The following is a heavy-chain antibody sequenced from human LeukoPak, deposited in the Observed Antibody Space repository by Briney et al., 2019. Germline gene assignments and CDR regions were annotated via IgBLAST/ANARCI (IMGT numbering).Heavy chain of an antibody. CDR1: GYSISSNHY. J-gene: IGHJ4*02. CDR2: IYHSGST. Sequence: SETLSLTCAVSGYSISSNHYWGWIRQPPGKGLEWIGSIYHSGSTNYKPSLKSRVTISVDTSKNQFSLRLSSVTAADTAVYYCARGTSYPYDNFDYWGQGTLVTVSS. D-gene: IGHD3-16*01. V-gene: IGHV4-38-2*01. CDR3: ARGTSYPYDNFDY.